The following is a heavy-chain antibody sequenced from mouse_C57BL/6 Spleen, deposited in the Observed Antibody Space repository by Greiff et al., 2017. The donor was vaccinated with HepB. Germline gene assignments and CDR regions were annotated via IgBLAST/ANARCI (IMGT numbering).Heavy chain of an antibody. CDR1: GYTFTSYW. Sequence: QVQLKQPGAELVRPGSSVKLSCKASGYTFTSYWMHWVKQRPIQGLEWIGNIDPSDSETHYNQKFKDKATLTVDKSSSTAYMQLSSLTSEDSAVYYCARSLLRSPGDYWGQGTSVTVSS. CDR3: ARSLLRSPGDY. V-gene: IGHV1-52*01. CDR2: IDPSDSET. J-gene: IGHJ4*01. D-gene: IGHD1-2*01.